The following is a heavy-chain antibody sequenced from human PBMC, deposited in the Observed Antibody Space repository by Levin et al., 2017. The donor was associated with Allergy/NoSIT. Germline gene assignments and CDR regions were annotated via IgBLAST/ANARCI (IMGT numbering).Heavy chain of an antibody. Sequence: SETLSLTCAVYGGSFSGYYWSWIRQPPGKGLEWIGEINHSGSTNYNPSLKSRVTISVDTSKNQFSLKLSSVTAADTAVYYCARGTSEWPQGFDYWGQGTLVTVSS. D-gene: IGHD3-3*01. CDR1: GGSFSGYY. CDR2: INHSGST. V-gene: IGHV4-34*01. J-gene: IGHJ4*02. CDR3: ARGTSEWPQGFDY.